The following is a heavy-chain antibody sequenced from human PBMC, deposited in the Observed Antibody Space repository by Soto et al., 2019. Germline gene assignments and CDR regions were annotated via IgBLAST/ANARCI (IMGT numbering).Heavy chain of an antibody. CDR3: ARDGPIGDFWSGIDYYYYGMDV. CDR1: GYTFTGYY. V-gene: IGHV1-2*02. D-gene: IGHD3-3*01. J-gene: IGHJ6*02. Sequence: GASVKVSCKASGYTFTGYYMHWVRQAPGQGLEWMGWINPNSGGTNYAQKFQGRVTMTRDTSISTAYMELSRLRSDDTAVYYCARDGPIGDFWSGIDYYYYGMDVWGQGTTVTVYS. CDR2: INPNSGGT.